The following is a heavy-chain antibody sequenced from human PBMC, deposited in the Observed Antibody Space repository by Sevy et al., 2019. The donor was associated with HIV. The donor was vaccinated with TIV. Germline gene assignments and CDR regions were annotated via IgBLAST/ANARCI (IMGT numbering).Heavy chain of an antibody. J-gene: IGHJ5*02. Sequence: SETLSLTCTVSGGSISRNSHYWGWIRQPPGKGLEWIGSIYYSGSTYYNPSLKSRVTISGDTSKNQFSLKLSSVTAADTAVYYSATHALSITIFGVVTRNWFDPWGQGTLVTVSS. CDR3: ATHALSITIFGVVTRNWFDP. V-gene: IGHV4-39*01. CDR1: GGSISRNSHY. D-gene: IGHD3-3*01. CDR2: IYYSGST.